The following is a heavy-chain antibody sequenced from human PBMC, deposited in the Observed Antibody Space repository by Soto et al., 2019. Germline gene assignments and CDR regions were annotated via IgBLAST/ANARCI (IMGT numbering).Heavy chain of an antibody. CDR1: GYSFTSYW. CDR2: IYPDDSYT. CDR3: ERKCPPEHLDS. D-gene: IGHD1-1*01. J-gene: IGHJ4*02. V-gene: IGHV5-51*01. Sequence: RESLKISCKGSGYSFTSYWINWVRQMPGKGLEWMGVIYPDDSYTRYSPAFQGQVTFSVDKSINTAYVQWASLEASDTAMYFFERKCPPEHLDSWGQGPLVT.